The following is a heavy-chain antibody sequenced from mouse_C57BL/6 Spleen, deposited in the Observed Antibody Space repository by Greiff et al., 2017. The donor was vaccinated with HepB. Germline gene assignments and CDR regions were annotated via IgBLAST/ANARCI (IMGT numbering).Heavy chain of an antibody. CDR2: INPNNGGT. J-gene: IGHJ1*03. V-gene: IGHV1-26*01. D-gene: IGHD2-3*01. CDR1: GYTFTDYY. CDR3: AKFYDGYWYFDV. Sequence: EVQLQQSGPELVKPGASVKISCKASGYTFTDYYMNWVKQSHGKSLEWIGDINPNNGGTSYNQKFKGKATLTVDKSSSTAYMELRSLTSEDSAVYYCAKFYDGYWYFDVWGTGTTVTVSS.